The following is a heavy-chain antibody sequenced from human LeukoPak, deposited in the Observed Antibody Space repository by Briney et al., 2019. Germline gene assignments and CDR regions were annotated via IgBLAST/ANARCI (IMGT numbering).Heavy chain of an antibody. CDR1: GYSFTSYW. Sequence: GESLKISCKGSGYSFTSYWIGWVRQMPGKGLGWMGIIYPGDSDTRYSPSFQGQVTISADKSISTAYLQWSSLKASDTAMHYCARFRYRTDFDYWGQGTLVTVSS. J-gene: IGHJ4*02. CDR3: ARFRYRTDFDY. CDR2: IYPGDSDT. V-gene: IGHV5-51*01. D-gene: IGHD2-2*01.